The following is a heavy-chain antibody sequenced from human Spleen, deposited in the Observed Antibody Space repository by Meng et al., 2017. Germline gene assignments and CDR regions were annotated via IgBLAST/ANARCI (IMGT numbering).Heavy chain of an antibody. CDR3: AREPQGQMDAFDM. Sequence: WEALEISLCRSGDRVSSNSAAWSWLRQSPSRGLEWPGRTFYRSKWYYDYAVSVESRIRSNADTSKNQFSLHFNSVTPEDTAVYYCAREPQGQMDAFDMWGQGTLVTVSS. CDR2: TFYRSKWYY. V-gene: IGHV6-1*01. J-gene: IGHJ3*02. CDR1: GDRVSSNSAA.